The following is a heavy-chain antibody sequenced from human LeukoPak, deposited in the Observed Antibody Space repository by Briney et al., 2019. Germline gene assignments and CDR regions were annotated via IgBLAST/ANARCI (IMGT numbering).Heavy chain of an antibody. CDR3: ARDTYGSDY. D-gene: IGHD3-10*01. Sequence: ASVKVSCKASGYIFSDHHMHWVRQAPGQGLEWMGKIAPTDGSTTYAQNFQDRVTMTRDTSTSTVYMELNSLTSEDTAVYYCARDTYGSDYWGQGTLVTVSS. V-gene: IGHV1-46*01. CDR2: IAPTDGST. J-gene: IGHJ4*02. CDR1: GYIFSDHH.